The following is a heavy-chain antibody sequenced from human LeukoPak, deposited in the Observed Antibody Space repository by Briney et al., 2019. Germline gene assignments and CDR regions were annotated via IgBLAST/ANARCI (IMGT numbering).Heavy chain of an antibody. Sequence: GESLKISCKGSGYSFTNYWIGWVRQMSGKGLEWMGIIYPGDSDTRYSPSFQGQVTISADKSISTAYLQWSSLKASDTVMYYCARHYGGGEYYYGMDVWGQGTTVTVAS. CDR2: IYPGDSDT. V-gene: IGHV5-51*01. J-gene: IGHJ6*02. CDR1: GYSFTNYW. D-gene: IGHD2-21*01. CDR3: ARHYGGGEYYYGMDV.